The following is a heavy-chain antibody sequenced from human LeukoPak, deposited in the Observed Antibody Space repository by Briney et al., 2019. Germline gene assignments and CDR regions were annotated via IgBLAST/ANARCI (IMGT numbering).Heavy chain of an antibody. CDR3: ARGLSIEGYNFNY. D-gene: IGHD5-24*01. Sequence: ASVKVSCKASGYTFTDYYIHWLRQARGQGLEWMGWIIPNNGGTNYAPKFRGRVTMTRDTSNSTAYMELSRLRSDGTAVYYCARGLSIEGYNFNYWGQGTLVTVSS. CDR2: IIPNNGGT. V-gene: IGHV1-2*02. J-gene: IGHJ4*02. CDR1: GYTFTDYY.